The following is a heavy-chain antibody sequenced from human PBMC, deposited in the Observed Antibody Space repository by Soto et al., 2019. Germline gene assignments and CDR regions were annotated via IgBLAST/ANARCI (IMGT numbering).Heavy chain of an antibody. Sequence: QVQLQQSGAGLLKPSETLSLTCDVYGGSFSGYIWTWIRQTPGKGLQWIGQINHSGSANYNPSLKSRFTISGHTSNSQSSLELSSVSAADTAVYYCARGLITGSQYSGGWYHFDSWGQGTQVTVSS. J-gene: IGHJ4*02. V-gene: IGHV4-34*01. CDR2: INHSGSA. CDR3: ARGLITGSQYSGGWYHFDS. D-gene: IGHD6-19*01. CDR1: GGSFSGYI.